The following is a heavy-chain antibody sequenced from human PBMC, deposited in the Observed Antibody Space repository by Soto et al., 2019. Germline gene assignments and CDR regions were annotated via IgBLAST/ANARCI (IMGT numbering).Heavy chain of an antibody. J-gene: IGHJ6*02. Sequence: QVQLVESGGGVVQPGRSLRLSCAASGFTFSSYAMHWVRQAPGKGLEWVAVISYDGRNKYYAGSVKGRFTISRDNSKNTLYLQMNRLRGEDTAVYFCARNPGDYLYYYLYGMDVWGQGTTVTVSS. CDR2: ISYDGRNK. CDR1: GFTFSSYA. V-gene: IGHV3-30*04. CDR3: ARNPGDYLYYYLYGMDV. D-gene: IGHD4-17*01.